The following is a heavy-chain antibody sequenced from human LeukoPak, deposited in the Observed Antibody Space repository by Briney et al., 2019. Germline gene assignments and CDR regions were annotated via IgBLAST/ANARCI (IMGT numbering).Heavy chain of an antibody. J-gene: IGHJ4*02. CDR2: IKQDGSEK. CDR3: ARDGPAAIFDY. V-gene: IGHV3-7*01. D-gene: IGHD2-2*01. CDR1: GFTFSSYW. Sequence: GGSLRLSCAVSGFTFSSYWMSWVRQAPGKGLEWVANIKQDGSEKYYVDSVKGRFTISRDNAKNSLYLQMNSLRAEDTAVYYCARDGPAAIFDYWGQGTLVTVSS.